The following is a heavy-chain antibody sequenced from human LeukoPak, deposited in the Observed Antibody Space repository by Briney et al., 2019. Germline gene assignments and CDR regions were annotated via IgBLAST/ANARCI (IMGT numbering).Heavy chain of an antibody. D-gene: IGHD3-10*01. CDR3: ARDPSYYYGSGSYP. V-gene: IGHV4-39*07. CDR2: IYYSGDT. J-gene: IGHJ5*02. CDR1: GGSIISSSYY. Sequence: SETLSLTCTVSGGSIISSSYYWAWIRQPPGKGLECIGSIYYSGDTYYNPSLKSRVTISVDRSKNQFSLKLSSVTAADTAVYYCARDPSYYYGSGSYPWSQGTLVTVSS.